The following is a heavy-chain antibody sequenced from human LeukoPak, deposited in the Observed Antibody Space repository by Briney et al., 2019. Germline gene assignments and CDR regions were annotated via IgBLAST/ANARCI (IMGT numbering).Heavy chain of an antibody. V-gene: IGHV4-34*01. D-gene: IGHD6-13*01. J-gene: IGHJ4*02. CDR1: GGSFSGHY. CDR3: ARGRYVTTRGGAAAGFPDY. CDR2: INHGGST. Sequence: SETLSLTCAVSGGSFSGHYWNWIRQPPGKGLEWIGEINHGGSTNYNPSLKSRVTISVDTSQNQFSLRLSSVTAADTAVYYCARGRYVTTRGGAAAGFPDYWGQGTLVTVST.